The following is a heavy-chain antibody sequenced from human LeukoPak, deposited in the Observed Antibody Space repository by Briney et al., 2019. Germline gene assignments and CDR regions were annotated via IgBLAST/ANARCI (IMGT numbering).Heavy chain of an antibody. CDR3: ARDSLWDGYNSPDAFDT. D-gene: IGHD5-24*01. J-gene: IGHJ3*02. CDR2: ISAYNGNT. Sequence: ASVKVSCKASGYTFISYGISWVRQAPGQGLEWMGWISAYNGNTNYAQKLQGRVTMTTDTSTSTAYMELRSLRSEDAAVYYCARDSLWDGYNSPDAFDTWGQGTMVTVSS. CDR1: GYTFISYG. V-gene: IGHV1-18*01.